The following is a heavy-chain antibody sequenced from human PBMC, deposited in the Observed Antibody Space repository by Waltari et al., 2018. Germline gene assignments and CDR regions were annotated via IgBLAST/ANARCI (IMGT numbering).Heavy chain of an antibody. CDR1: GYTFTGYY. V-gene: IGHV1-69*01. J-gene: IGHJ3*02. Sequence: QVQLVQSGAEVKKPGASVKVSCKASGYTFTGYYMHWVRQAPGQGLEWMGGIIPIFGTANYAQKFQGRVTITTDESTSTAYMELSSLRSEDTAVYYCATPGTTGTTYAFDIWGQGTMVTVSS. D-gene: IGHD1-1*01. CDR2: IIPIFGTA. CDR3: ATPGTTGTTYAFDI.